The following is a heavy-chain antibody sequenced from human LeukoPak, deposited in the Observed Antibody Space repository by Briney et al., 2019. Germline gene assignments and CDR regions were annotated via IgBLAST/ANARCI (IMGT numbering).Heavy chain of an antibody. J-gene: IGHJ4*02. CDR3: ARVSYYDSSGYRPESY. V-gene: IGHV4-59*12. Sequence: SETLSLTCTVSGGSISPSYWNWIRQPPGKGLEWIGYISYSGYINYNPSLESRVTISVDTSKNQFSLKLSSVTAADTAVYYCARVSYYDSSGYRPESYWGQGTLVTVSS. CDR1: GGSISPSY. CDR2: ISYSGYI. D-gene: IGHD3-22*01.